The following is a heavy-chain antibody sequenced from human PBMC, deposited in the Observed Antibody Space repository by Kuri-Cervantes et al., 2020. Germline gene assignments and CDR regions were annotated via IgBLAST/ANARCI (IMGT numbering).Heavy chain of an antibody. J-gene: IGHJ6*02. D-gene: IGHD3-10*01. CDR3: ARERARFEIYTMDV. CDR1: GFTFSSYW. CDR2: ISYDGSNK. V-gene: IGHV3-30-3*01. Sequence: GGSLRLSCAASGFTFSSYWMSWVRQAPGKGLEWVAVISYDGSNKYYADSVKGRFTISRDNSKSTLYLQMNSLRPEDTAVYYCARERARFEIYTMDVWGQGTTVTVSS.